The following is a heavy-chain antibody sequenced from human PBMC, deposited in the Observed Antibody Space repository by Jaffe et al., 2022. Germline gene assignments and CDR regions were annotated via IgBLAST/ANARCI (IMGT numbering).Heavy chain of an antibody. CDR3: ARKSFGVVVPAAEDYYYYYYMDV. D-gene: IGHD2-2*01. V-gene: IGHV3-30*02. CDR2: IRYDGSNK. J-gene: IGHJ6*03. Sequence: QVQLVESGGGVVQPGGSLRLSCAASGFTFSSYGMHWVRQAPGKGLEWVAFIRYDGSNKYYADSVKGRFTISRDNSKNTLYLQMNSLRAEDTAVYYCARKSFGVVVPAAEDYYYYYYMDVWGKGTTVTVSS. CDR1: GFTFSSYG.